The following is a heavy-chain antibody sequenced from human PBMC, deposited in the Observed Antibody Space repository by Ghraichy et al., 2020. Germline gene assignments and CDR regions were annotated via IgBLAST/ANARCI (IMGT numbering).Heavy chain of an antibody. CDR2: INPRGGST. CDR1: GYTFTSYY. J-gene: IGHJ4*02. D-gene: IGHD2-21*02. V-gene: IGHV1-46*03. Sequence: ASVKVSCKASGYTFTSYYIHWVRQAPRQGLEWMGIINPRGGSTNYAQKFQGRVTMTRDTSTSTVYMELSSLRSEDTAMYYCARGERYCGGDCYSPTFDYWGQGTLVTVSS. CDR3: ARGERYCGGDCYSPTFDY.